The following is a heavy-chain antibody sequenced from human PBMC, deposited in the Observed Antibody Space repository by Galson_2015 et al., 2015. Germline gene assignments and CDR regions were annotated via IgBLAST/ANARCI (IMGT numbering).Heavy chain of an antibody. CDR2: IIPIFGTA. D-gene: IGHD3-10*01. V-gene: IGHV1-69*13. J-gene: IGHJ5*02. Sequence: SVKVSCKASGGTFSSYAISWVRQAPGQGLEWMGGIIPIFGTANYAQKFQGRVTITADESTSTAYMELSSLRSEDTAVYYCARVEGFGELGWFDPWGQGTLVTVSS. CDR3: ARVEGFGELGWFDP. CDR1: GGTFSSYA.